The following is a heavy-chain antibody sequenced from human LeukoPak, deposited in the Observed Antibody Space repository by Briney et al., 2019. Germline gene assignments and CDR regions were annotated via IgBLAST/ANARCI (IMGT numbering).Heavy chain of an antibody. Sequence: GGSLRLSCEASGFTSDDYGMSWVRQAPGKGLEWVCDINWNGASTACTDSVKGRFTISRDNAKNSLILQTSSLTVADTGIYYCARDGSPNYGYYAFFDNWGQGTLVAVSS. J-gene: IGHJ4*02. CDR1: GFTSDDYG. V-gene: IGHV3-20*04. CDR2: INWNGAST. D-gene: IGHD1-26*01. CDR3: ARDGSPNYGYYAFFDN.